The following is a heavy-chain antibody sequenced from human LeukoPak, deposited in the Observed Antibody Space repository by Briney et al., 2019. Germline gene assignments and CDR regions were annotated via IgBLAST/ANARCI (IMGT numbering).Heavy chain of an antibody. J-gene: IGHJ4*02. D-gene: IGHD2/OR15-2a*01. V-gene: IGHV3-7*01. CDR3: VRDWAPASMQAAPFDC. Sequence: GGSLRLSCAASGFTFSSYEMNWVRQAPGKGPEWVANIKEDGSLKNYVDSVEGRFTVSRDNAKNTLYLQMNSLRLEDTAVYYCVRDWAPASMQAAPFDCWGQGTLVTVSS. CDR2: IKEDGSLK. CDR1: GFTFSSYE.